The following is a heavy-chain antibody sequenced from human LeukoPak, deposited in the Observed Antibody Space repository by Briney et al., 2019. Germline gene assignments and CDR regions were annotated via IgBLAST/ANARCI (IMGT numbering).Heavy chain of an antibody. CDR1: GYTFTSYG. CDR3: ATNPNSYGPDY. V-gene: IGHV1-2*06. Sequence: ASVKVSCKASGYTFTSYGISWARQAPGQGLEWMGRIDPNSGVTNLAQKFQGRVTMTRDTSVSTAYMELSGLGSDDTAVYYCATNPNSYGPDYWGQGTLVTVSS. J-gene: IGHJ4*02. CDR2: IDPNSGVT. D-gene: IGHD5-18*01.